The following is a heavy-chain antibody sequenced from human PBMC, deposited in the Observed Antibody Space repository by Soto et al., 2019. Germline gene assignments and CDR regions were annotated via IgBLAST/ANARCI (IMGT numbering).Heavy chain of an antibody. D-gene: IGHD2-15*01. CDR2: IIPLFGTA. V-gene: IGHV1-69*01. J-gene: IGHJ4*02. Sequence: QVQLVQSGAEVKKPGSSVKVSCKASGGTFRSYGFSWVRQAPGQGLEWMGGIIPLFGTANYAQKFQGRVTITADESRSTTYMELSSLRSEDSAVYYCARDECSGGSCYSDYWGQGTLVTVSS. CDR1: GGTFRSYG. CDR3: ARDECSGGSCYSDY.